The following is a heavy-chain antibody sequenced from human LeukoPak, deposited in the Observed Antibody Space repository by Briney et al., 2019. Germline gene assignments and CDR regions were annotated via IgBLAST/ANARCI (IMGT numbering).Heavy chain of an antibody. V-gene: IGHV4-34*01. Sequence: SETLSLTCAIYGGSFSGYYWSWIRQPPGKGLEWIGEINHSGSTNYNPSLKSRVTISVDTSKNQFSLELSSVTAADTAVYYCASFTAGTFDYWGQGTLVTVSS. D-gene: IGHD6-13*01. CDR2: INHSGST. CDR3: ASFTAGTFDY. J-gene: IGHJ4*02. CDR1: GGSFSGYY.